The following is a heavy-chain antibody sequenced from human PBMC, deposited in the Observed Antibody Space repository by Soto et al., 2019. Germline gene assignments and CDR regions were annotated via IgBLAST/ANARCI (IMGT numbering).Heavy chain of an antibody. CDR3: ARDSRDRPSTNWFDP. Sequence: HPGGSLRLSCAASGFTFSSYSMNWVRQAPGKGLEWVSYISSSSSTIYYADSVKGRFTISRDNAKNSLYLQMNSLRAEDTAVYYCARDSRDRPSTNWFDPWGQGTLVTVSS. J-gene: IGHJ5*02. CDR1: GFTFSSYS. CDR2: ISSSSSTI. D-gene: IGHD2-21*02. V-gene: IGHV3-48*01.